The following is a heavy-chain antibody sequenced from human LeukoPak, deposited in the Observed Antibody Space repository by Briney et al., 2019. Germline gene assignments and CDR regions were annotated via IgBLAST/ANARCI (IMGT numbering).Heavy chain of an antibody. J-gene: IGHJ4*02. V-gene: IGHV1-18*01. CDR2: ISAYNGNT. CDR1: GYTFSSYG. CDR3: ARDSVDGSGTYYNDSPDY. Sequence: ASVKVSCKASGYTFSSYGTSWVRQAPGQGLEWMGWISAYNGNTDYAQNLRGRLIMTTDTSTSTAYMELRSLRSDDTAVYYCARDSVDGSGTYYNDSPDYWGQGTLVTVSS. D-gene: IGHD3-10*01.